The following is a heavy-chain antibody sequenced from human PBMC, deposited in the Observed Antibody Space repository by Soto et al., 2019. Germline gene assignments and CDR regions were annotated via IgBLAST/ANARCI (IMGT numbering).Heavy chain of an antibody. V-gene: IGHV1-18*01. Sequence: ASVKVSCKASGYTFTSYGISWVRQAPGQGLEWMGWISAYNGNTNYAQKLQGRVTMTTDTSTSTAYMELRSLRSDDTAVYYCARVTKEGYCSSTSCYYYYYMDVWGKGTTVTVSS. J-gene: IGHJ6*03. D-gene: IGHD2-2*01. CDR1: GYTFTSYG. CDR3: ARVTKEGYCSSTSCYYYYYMDV. CDR2: ISAYNGNT.